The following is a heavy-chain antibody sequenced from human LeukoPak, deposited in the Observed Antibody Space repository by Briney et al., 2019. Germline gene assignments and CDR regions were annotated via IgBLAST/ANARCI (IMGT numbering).Heavy chain of an antibody. Sequence: QSGGSLTLSCAASGLPLSTFIIHWVRQAPGKGLEWVADISNDGIGKFYADSVKGGFTISRDNSKNTLHLQIDSLRLEDTAVYHCAREFHSSGYAGTFDCWGPGTLVTVSS. V-gene: IGHV3-30*04. CDR1: GLPLSTFI. CDR3: AREFHSSGYAGTFDC. D-gene: IGHD3-22*01. J-gene: IGHJ4*02. CDR2: ISNDGIGK.